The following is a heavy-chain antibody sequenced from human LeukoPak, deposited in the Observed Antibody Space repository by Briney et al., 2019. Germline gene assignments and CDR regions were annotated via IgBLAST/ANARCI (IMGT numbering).Heavy chain of an antibody. CDR3: ARHAIGYCSSTSCYPLTPHYYYYMDV. CDR1: GGSISSDNYY. V-gene: IGHV4-61*02. CDR2: IYNSGYT. J-gene: IGHJ6*03. D-gene: IGHD2-2*01. Sequence: SETLSLTCTVSGGSISSDNYYWSWIRQPARKGLEWIGRIYNSGYTNYNPSLKSRVTISVDTSKNEFSLKLSSVTAADTAVYYCARHAIGYCSSTSCYPLTPHYYYYMDVWGKGTTVTVSS.